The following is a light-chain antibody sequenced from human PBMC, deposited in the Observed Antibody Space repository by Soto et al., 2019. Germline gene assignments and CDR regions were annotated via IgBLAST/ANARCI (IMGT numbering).Light chain of an antibody. Sequence: DIQMTQSPSSLSASVRDRVTITCRASQGISNYLAWYQQKSGKVPNLLIFAASTLQSGVPSRFSGNGSGTDFTITIISMQPEDVATYYCQKYNSAPYTFGQGTKLEIK. J-gene: IGKJ2*01. CDR2: AAS. CDR1: QGISNY. V-gene: IGKV1-27*01. CDR3: QKYNSAPYT.